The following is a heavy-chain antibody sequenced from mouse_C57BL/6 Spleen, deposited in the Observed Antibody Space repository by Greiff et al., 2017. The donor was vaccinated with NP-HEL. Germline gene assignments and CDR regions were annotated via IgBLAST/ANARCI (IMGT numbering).Heavy chain of an antibody. D-gene: IGHD2-1*01. CDR1: GFTFSSYA. V-gene: IGHV5-4*01. Sequence: EVHLVESGGGLVKPGGSLKLSCAASGFTFSSYAMSWVRQTPEKRLEWVATISDGGSYTYYPDNVKGRFTISRDNAKNNLYLQMSNLKSEDMAMCYCARDGDHDCNDYYAVEYWGQGTSVTVSA. CDR3: ARDGDHDCNDYYAVEY. J-gene: IGHJ4*01. CDR2: ISDGGSYT.